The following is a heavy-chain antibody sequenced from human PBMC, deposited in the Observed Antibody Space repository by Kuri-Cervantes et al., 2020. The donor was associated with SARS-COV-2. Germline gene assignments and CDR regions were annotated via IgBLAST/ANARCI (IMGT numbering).Heavy chain of an antibody. CDR2: ISYSGST. V-gene: IGHV4-39*06. CDR3: ARDLGANSSGWYLFVWFDP. D-gene: IGHD6-19*01. J-gene: IGHJ5*02. CDR1: GGSISSSSYY. Sequence: GSLRLSCTVSGGSISSSSYYWGWVRQPPGKGLEWIGSISYSGSTYYNPSLKSRVTITVDTSKNQFPLKLSSVTAADTAVYYCARDLGANSSGWYLFVWFDPWGQGTLVTVSS.